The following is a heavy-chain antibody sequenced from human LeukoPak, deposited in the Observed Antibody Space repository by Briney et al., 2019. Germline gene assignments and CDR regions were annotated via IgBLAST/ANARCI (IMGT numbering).Heavy chain of an antibody. J-gene: IGHJ4*02. CDR1: GFTFAEYS. V-gene: IGHV3-43*01. D-gene: IGHD6-19*01. CDR2: INRNGGAI. Sequence: GGSLRLSCSASGFTFAEYSMHWVRQAPGKGLEWVSVINRNGGAIQYADSVRGRFIISRDNSKNSLYLQMNSLRAEDTALYYCTKEHSSGWPTIDCWGQGTLVTVSS. CDR3: TKEHSSGWPTIDC.